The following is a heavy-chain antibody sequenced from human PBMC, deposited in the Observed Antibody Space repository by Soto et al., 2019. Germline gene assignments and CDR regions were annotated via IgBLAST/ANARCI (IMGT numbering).Heavy chain of an antibody. CDR1: GGSISSYY. D-gene: IGHD2-2*01. Sequence: SETLSLTCTVSGGSISSYYWSWIRQPPGKGLEWIGYIYYSGSTNYTPSLKSRVTISVDTSKNQFSLKLSSVTAEDTAVYYCARADCSSTSCPRGDYYYGMDVWGQGTTVTVSS. V-gene: IGHV4-59*12. CDR2: IYYSGST. J-gene: IGHJ6*02. CDR3: ARADCSSTSCPRGDYYYGMDV.